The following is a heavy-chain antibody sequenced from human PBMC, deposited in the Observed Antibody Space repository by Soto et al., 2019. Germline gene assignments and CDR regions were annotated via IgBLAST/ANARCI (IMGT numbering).Heavy chain of an antibody. Sequence: GGSLRLSCAASGFTVSSNYMSWVRQAPGKGLEWVSVIYSGGSTYYADSVKGRFTISRDNSKNTLYLQMNSLRAEDTAVYYCASHLTVTTPYGMDVWGQGTTVTVSS. J-gene: IGHJ6*02. V-gene: IGHV3-53*01. CDR3: ASHLTVTTPYGMDV. CDR2: IYSGGST. CDR1: GFTVSSNY. D-gene: IGHD4-17*01.